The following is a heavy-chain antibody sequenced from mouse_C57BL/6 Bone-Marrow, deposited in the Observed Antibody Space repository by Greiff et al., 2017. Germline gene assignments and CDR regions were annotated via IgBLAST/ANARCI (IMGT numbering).Heavy chain of an antibody. CDR3: AIEGGLLLGGYFDV. Sequence: VQLQQPGAELVMPGASVKLSCKASGYTFTSYWMHWVKQRPGQGLEWIGEIDPSDSYTNYNQKFKGKSTLTVDKSSSTAYMQLSSLTSEDSAVYYCAIEGGLLLGGYFDVWGTGTTVTVAS. V-gene: IGHV1-69*01. CDR1: GYTFTSYW. J-gene: IGHJ1*03. D-gene: IGHD1-1*01. CDR2: IDPSDSYT.